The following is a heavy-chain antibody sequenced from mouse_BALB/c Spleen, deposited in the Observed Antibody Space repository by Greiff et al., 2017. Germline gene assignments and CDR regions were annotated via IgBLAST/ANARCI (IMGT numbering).Heavy chain of an antibody. V-gene: IGHV14-1*02. CDR2: IDPENGNT. D-gene: IGHD2-4*01. Sequence: VQLQQSGAELVRPGALVKLSCKASGFNIKDYYMHWVKQRPEQGLEWIGWIDPENGNTIYDPKFQGKASITADTSSNTAYLQLSSLTSEDTAVYYCARGDDYASFAYWGQGTLVTVSA. CDR1: GFNIKDYY. J-gene: IGHJ3*01. CDR3: ARGDDYASFAY.